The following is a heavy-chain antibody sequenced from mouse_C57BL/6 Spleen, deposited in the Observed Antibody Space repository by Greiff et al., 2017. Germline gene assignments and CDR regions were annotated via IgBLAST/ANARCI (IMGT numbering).Heavy chain of an antibody. V-gene: IGHV7-3*01. J-gene: IGHJ4*01. CDR3: ARYGYSNWMDY. D-gene: IGHD2-5*01. CDR1: GFTFTDYY. CDR2: IRNKANGYTT. Sequence: EVQLVESGGGLVQPGGSLSLSCAASGFTFTDYYMSWVRQPPGKALEWLGFIRNKANGYTTEYSASVKGRFTISRDNSQSILYLQMNALRAEDSATYYCARYGYSNWMDYWGQGTSVTVSS.